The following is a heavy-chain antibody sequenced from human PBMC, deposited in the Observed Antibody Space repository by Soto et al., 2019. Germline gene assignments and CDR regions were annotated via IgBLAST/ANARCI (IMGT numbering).Heavy chain of an antibody. V-gene: IGHV3-53*01. CDR3: ARDNAGYNTGGDYYYYGMDV. Sequence: GGSLRLSCAASGFTVSSNYMSWVRQAPGKGLEWVSVIYSGGSTHYADSVKGRFTISRDNSRNTLYLQMNSLRAEDTAVYYCARDNAGYNTGGDYYYYGMDVWGQGTTVTVSS. J-gene: IGHJ6*02. CDR2: IYSGGST. CDR1: GFTVSSNY. D-gene: IGHD1-20*01.